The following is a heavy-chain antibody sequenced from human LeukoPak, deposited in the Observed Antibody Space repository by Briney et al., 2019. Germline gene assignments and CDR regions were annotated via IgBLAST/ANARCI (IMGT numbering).Heavy chain of an antibody. Sequence: ASVKVSCRTSGYSFTGYFTHWVRQAPGQGLEWMGWINPNSGGTKYAQKLQGRVTMTRDTSISTAYMELSSLRSDDRAVYYCARGNMEWLPFDYWGQGTLVTVSS. CDR1: GYSFTGYF. D-gene: IGHD5-12*01. CDR2: INPNSGGT. CDR3: ARGNMEWLPFDY. J-gene: IGHJ4*02. V-gene: IGHV1-2*02.